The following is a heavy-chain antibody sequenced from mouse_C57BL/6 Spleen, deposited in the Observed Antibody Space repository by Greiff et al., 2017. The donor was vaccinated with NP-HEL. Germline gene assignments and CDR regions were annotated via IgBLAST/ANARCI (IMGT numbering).Heavy chain of an antibody. Sequence: QVQLQQPGAELVKPGASVKMSCKASGYTFTSYWITWVKQRPGQGLEWIGDIYPGSGSTNYHEKFKSKATLTVDTSSSTAYMQLSSLTSEDSAVYYWARGVTTGVALEYRGHGTTLTVSS. CDR2: IYPGSGST. D-gene: IGHD1-1*01. V-gene: IGHV1-55*01. J-gene: IGHJ2*01. CDR3: ARGVTTGVALEY. CDR1: GYTFTSYW.